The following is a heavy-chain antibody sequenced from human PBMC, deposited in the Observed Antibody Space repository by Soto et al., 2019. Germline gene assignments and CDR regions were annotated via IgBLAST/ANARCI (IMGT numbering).Heavy chain of an antibody. CDR3: ARSEVPAAMGGWFDT. D-gene: IGHD2-2*01. V-gene: IGHV1-18*01. CDR2: ISPYNDNT. Sequence: QVQLVQSAAEVKKPGASVKVSCKASGFSLSGDGINWVRQAPGQGLQWVGWISPYNDNTNYAQKLQDRATLSTDTSTSTAYLELRSLRFDDTAVYYCARSEVPAAMGGWFDTWGQGTLVTVSS. CDR1: GFSLSGDG. J-gene: IGHJ5*02.